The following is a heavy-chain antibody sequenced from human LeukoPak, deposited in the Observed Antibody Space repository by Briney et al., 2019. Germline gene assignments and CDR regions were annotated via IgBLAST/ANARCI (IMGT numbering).Heavy chain of an antibody. J-gene: IGHJ3*02. CDR1: GFTVSSNY. V-gene: IGHV3-66*01. Sequence: GGSLRLSCAASGFTVSSNYMSWVRQAPGKGLEWVSVIYSGGSTYYADSVKGRFTISGDDSKNTLYLQMNSLRAEDTAVYYCARRKSSSHAFDIWGQGTMVTVSS. CDR2: IYSGGST. D-gene: IGHD6-6*01. CDR3: ARRKSSSHAFDI.